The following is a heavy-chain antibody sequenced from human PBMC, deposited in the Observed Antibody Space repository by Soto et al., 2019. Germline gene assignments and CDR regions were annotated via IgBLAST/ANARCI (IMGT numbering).Heavy chain of an antibody. D-gene: IGHD6-19*01. CDR1: GASITSGGYY. CDR3: ARHDGFSSGWIFDY. Sequence: SETLSLTCTVSGASITSGGYYWSWIRQHPGKGLEWIGYIYYSGSTYYNPSLQSRVTISVDTSKNQFSLKLSSVTAADTAVYYCARHDGFSSGWIFDYWGHGTLVTVSS. V-gene: IGHV4-31*03. CDR2: IYYSGST. J-gene: IGHJ4*01.